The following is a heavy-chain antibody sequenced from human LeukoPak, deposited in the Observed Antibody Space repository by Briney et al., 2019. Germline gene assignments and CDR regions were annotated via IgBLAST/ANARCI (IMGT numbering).Heavy chain of an antibody. CDR2: IIPIFGTA. CDR3: ARAGELYYYDSSGYYYPSGWFDP. CDR1: GGTFTSYA. Sequence: SVKVSCKASGGTFTSYAISWVRQAPGQGLEWMGGIIPIFGTANYAQKFQGRVTITADESTSTAYMELSSLRSEDTAVYYCARAGELYYYDSSGYYYPSGWFDPWGQGTLVTVSS. V-gene: IGHV1-69*13. J-gene: IGHJ5*02. D-gene: IGHD3-22*01.